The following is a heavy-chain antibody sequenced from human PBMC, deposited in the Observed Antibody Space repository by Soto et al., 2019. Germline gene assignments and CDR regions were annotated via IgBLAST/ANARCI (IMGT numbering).Heavy chain of an antibody. CDR3: ARLPTVVLFDY. CDR1: GGTFSTYT. CDR2: IIPIFGTA. D-gene: IGHD4-17*01. V-gene: IGHV1-69*12. J-gene: IGHJ4*02. Sequence: QVQLVQSGAEVKKPGSSVKVSCKASGGTFSTYTISWVRQAPGQGLEWMGGIIPIFGTANYAQKFQGRVTTTADVSTSTAYVELSSLRSEDTAVYYCARLPTVVLFDYWGQGTLVTVSS.